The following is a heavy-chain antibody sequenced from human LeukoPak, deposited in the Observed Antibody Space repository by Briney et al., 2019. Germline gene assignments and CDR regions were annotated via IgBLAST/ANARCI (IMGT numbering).Heavy chain of an antibody. D-gene: IGHD6-13*01. J-gene: IGHJ4*02. CDR1: GGSISSYY. CDR2: IYYSGST. V-gene: IGHV4-59*01. Sequence: SETLSLTCTVSGGSISSYYWSWIRQPPGKGLEWIGYIYYSGSTNYNPSLKSRVTISVDTSKNQFSLKLSSVTAADTAVYYCARGVAAAGYSPDYFDYWGQGTLVTVSS. CDR3: ARGVAAAGYSPDYFDY.